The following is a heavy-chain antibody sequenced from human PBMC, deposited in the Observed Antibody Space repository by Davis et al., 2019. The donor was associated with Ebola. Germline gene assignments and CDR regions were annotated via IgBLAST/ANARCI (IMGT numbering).Heavy chain of an antibody. J-gene: IGHJ6*02. CDR3: ARDIVDAAICGMDV. CDR1: GFTSSCCA. V-gene: IGHV3-21*01. D-gene: IGHD5-18*01. CDR2: ISDWSAYM. Sequence: PGGSLRLSCTASGFTSSCCAMNWVRQAPGKGLEWVSSISDWSAYMSYADSVRGRFTISRDNAKNSLYLQMNSLRAEDTAVYYCARDIVDAAICGMDVWGQGTTVSVSS.